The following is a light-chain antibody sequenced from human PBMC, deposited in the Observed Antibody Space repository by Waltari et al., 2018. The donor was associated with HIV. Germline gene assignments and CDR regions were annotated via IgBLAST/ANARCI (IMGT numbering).Light chain of an antibody. CDR1: DSAFGLYNF. V-gene: IGLV2-14*03. CDR3: ASFTADNTVL. J-gene: IGLJ3*02. Sequence: AVTQPASVSGLPGQSTTISCTGGDSAFGLYNFVSWYQQHPGKPPKLILYDVDSRSSGVSDRFSGAISGNTASLTISELRAEDEAHYYCASFTADNTVLFGGGTEVTVL. CDR2: DVD.